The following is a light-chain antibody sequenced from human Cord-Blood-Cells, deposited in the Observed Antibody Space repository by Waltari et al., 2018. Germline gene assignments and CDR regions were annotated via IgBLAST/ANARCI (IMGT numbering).Light chain of an antibody. J-gene: IGLJ3*02. CDR3: CSYAGSYTWV. V-gene: IGLV2-11*01. Sequence: QSALTQPRSVSGSPGQSVTISCTGTSSDVGGYNYGSWYQQHPGKAPKLTIYDVSKRPSGVPDRFSGSKSGNTASLTISGLQAEDEADYYGCSYAGSYTWVFGGGTKLTVL. CDR1: SSDVGGYNY. CDR2: DVS.